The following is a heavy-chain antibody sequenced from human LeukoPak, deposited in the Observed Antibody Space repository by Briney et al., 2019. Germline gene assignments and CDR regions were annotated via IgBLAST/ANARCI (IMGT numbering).Heavy chain of an antibody. CDR3: ARVYIAGYYFDY. D-gene: IGHD2-15*01. CDR1: GGSISSGSYY. CDR2: IYTSGST. J-gene: IGHJ4*02. V-gene: IGHV4-61*02. Sequence: PSQTLSLTCTVYGGSISSGSYYWSWIRQPAGKGLEWIGRIYTSGSTNYNPSLKSRVTISVDTSKNQFSLKLSSVTAADTAVYYCARVYIAGYYFDYWGQGTLVTVSS.